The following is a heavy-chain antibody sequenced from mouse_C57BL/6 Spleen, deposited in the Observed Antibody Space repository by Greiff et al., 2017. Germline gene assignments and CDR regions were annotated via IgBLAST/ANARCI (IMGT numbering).Heavy chain of an antibody. CDR2: IYPRSGNT. CDR3: AKGLPQAWFAY. V-gene: IGHV1-81*01. Sequence: VQLQQSGAELARPGASVKLSCKASGYTFTSYGISWVKQRTGQGLEWIGEIYPRSGNTYYNEKFKGKATLTVDTSSSTAYMQLSSLTSEDSAVYYCAKGLPQAWFAYWGQGTLVTVSA. J-gene: IGHJ3*01. CDR1: GYTFTSYG. D-gene: IGHD2-2*01.